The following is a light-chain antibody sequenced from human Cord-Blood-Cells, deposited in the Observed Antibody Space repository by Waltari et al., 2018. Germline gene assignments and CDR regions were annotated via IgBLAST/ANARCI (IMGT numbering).Light chain of an antibody. Sequence: QSALTQPASVSGSPGPSITISCTGTSSDVGGYNYVSWYQQHPGKAPNLMIYDVSKRPSGVSNRFSGSKSGNTASLTISGLQAEDEADYYCSSYTSSSTLFGGGTKLTVL. CDR3: SSYTSSSTL. V-gene: IGLV2-14*01. CDR1: SSDVGGYNY. CDR2: DVS. J-gene: IGLJ2*01.